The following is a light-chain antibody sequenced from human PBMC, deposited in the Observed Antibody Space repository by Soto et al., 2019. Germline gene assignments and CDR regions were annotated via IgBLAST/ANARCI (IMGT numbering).Light chain of an antibody. CDR3: QQYDNLPPFT. V-gene: IGKV1-33*01. J-gene: IGKJ3*01. CDR1: QDISNY. Sequence: DIQMTQSPSSLSASVGDRVTITCQASQDISNYLNWYQQKPGKAATLLIYDASNLETGVPSRFSGSGSGTDFTFTISSLQPEDIATYYCQQYDNLPPFTFGPGTKVDIK. CDR2: DAS.